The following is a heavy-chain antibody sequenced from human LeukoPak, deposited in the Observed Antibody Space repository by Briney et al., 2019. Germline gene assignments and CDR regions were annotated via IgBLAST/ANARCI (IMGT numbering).Heavy chain of an antibody. V-gene: IGHV3-23*01. CDR1: GFVFSHYA. CDR2: LGGSGGST. D-gene: IGHD5-18*01. CDR3: AKGPSVGSYVDN. Sequence: GGSLRLSCAASGFVFSHYAMTWVRQAPGKGLEWVSALGGSGGSTDYADSVKGRFTISRDNSKNTLYLQMNSLRAEDTAVYYCAKGPSVGSYVDNWGQGTPVTVSS. J-gene: IGHJ4*02.